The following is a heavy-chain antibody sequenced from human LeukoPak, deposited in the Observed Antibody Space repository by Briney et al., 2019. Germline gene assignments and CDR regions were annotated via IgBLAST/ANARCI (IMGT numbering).Heavy chain of an antibody. D-gene: IGHD3-3*01. CDR1: GFTFSSYG. CDR2: ISYDGSNK. J-gene: IGHJ6*02. CDR3: AKGQYDFWSDYHYYYYGMDV. Sequence: GRSLRLSCAASGFTFSSYGMHWVRQAPGKGLEWVAVISYDGSNKYYADSVKGRFTISRDNSKNTLYLQMNSLRAEDTAVYYCAKGQYDFWSDYHYYYYGMDVWGQGTTVTVSS. V-gene: IGHV3-30*18.